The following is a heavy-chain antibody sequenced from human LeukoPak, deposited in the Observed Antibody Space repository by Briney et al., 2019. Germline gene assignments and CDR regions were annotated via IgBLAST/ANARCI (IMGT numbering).Heavy chain of an antibody. V-gene: IGHV1-69*01. CDR2: IIPIFGTA. J-gene: IGHJ5*02. CDR1: GGTFSSYA. D-gene: IGHD2-2*01. Sequence: SVKVSCKASGGTFSSYAISWVRQAPGQGLEWMGGIIPIFGTANYAQKFQGRVTITADESTSTAYMELSSLRSEDTAVYYCARDGTSLEAYNWFDPWGQGTLVTASS. CDR3: ARDGTSLEAYNWFDP.